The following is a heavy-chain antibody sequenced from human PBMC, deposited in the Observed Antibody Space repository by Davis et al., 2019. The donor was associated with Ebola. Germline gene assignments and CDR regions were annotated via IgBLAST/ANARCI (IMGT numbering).Heavy chain of an antibody. D-gene: IGHD2-15*01. V-gene: IGHV4-39*07. J-gene: IGHJ6*02. CDR3: ARAVGGFSYGMDV. Sequence: SETLSLTCTVSGGSISSSSYYWSWIRQPPGKGLEWIGEINHSGSTNYNPSLKSRVTISVDTSKNQFSLKLSSVTAADTAVYYCARAVGGFSYGMDVWGQGTTVTVSS. CDR1: GGSISSSSYY. CDR2: INHSGST.